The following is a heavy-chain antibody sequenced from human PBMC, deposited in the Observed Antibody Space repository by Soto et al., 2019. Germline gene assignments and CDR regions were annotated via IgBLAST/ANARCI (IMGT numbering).Heavy chain of an antibody. CDR2: IYGSGST. J-gene: IGHJ6*02. V-gene: IGHV4-4*07. CDR1: GGAIGSHY. CDR3: ARDREAGYNFYYGMDV. Sequence: SETLSLTCTISGGAIGSHYWTWIRQPAGKGLEWIGRIYGSGSTKYNPSLQSRVTMSLDTSKNQFSLRLESVTAADTAVYYCARDREAGYNFYYGMDVWGQGTTVTVSS. D-gene: IGHD6-19*01.